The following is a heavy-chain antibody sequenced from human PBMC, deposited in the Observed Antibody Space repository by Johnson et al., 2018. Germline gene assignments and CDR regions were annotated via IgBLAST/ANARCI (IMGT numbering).Heavy chain of an antibody. V-gene: IGHV4-39*01. CDR2: IYYSGST. CDR3: ARWGGGSPSYYYYYYMDV. CDR1: GGSISSSSYY. Sequence: QVQLQESGPGLVKPSETLSLTCTVSGGSISSSSYYWGWIRQPPGKGLEWIGSIYYSGSTYYNPSLKSRVTISVDTSKNQFSLKLSSVTAADTAVYYCARWGGGSPSYYYYYYMDVWGKGTTVTVSS. J-gene: IGHJ6*03. D-gene: IGHD3-16*01.